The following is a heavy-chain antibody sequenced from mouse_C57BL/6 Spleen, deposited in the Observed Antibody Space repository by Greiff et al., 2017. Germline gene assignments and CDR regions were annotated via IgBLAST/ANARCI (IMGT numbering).Heavy chain of an antibody. J-gene: IGHJ3*01. CDR3: ARSGDVYRAGVAY. CDR2: IAPNSGGT. CDR1: GYTFTSYW. D-gene: IGHD3-1*01. V-gene: IGHV1-72*01. Sequence: QVQLQQPGAELVKPGASVKLSCKASGYTFTSYWMHWVKQRPGRGLEWIGRIAPNSGGTKYNEKFKSKATLTVDKPSSTAYMQLSSLTSEDSAVYYCARSGDVYRAGVAYWGQGTLVTVSA.